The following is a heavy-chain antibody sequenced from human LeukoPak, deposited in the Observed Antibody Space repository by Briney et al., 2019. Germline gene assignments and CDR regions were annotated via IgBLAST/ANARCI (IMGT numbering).Heavy chain of an antibody. CDR3: AELGITMIGGV. CDR2: IYGGGSV. V-gene: IGHV3-53*01. CDR1: GFTVRSNY. D-gene: IGHD3-10*02. Sequence: GGPLRLSCAASGFTVRSNYMSWVRKAPGKGLEWVSIIYGGGSVFYADSVKGRFTISRDNAKNSLYLQMNSLRAEDTAVYYCAELGITMIGGVWGKGTTVTISS. J-gene: IGHJ6*04.